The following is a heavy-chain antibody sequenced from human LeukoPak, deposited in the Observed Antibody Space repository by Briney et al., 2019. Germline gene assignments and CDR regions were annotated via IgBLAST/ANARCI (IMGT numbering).Heavy chain of an antibody. D-gene: IGHD3-22*01. CDR2: ISGSGGTT. J-gene: IGHJ4*02. Sequence: PGGSLRLSCAASGFTFSSYAMSWVRQAPGKGLEWVSAISGSGGTTYYADSVKGRFTISRDNSKNTLYLQMNSLRAEDTAVYYCAKSPRVVVTYFDYWGQGTLVTVSS. CDR3: AKSPRVVVTYFDY. CDR1: GFTFSSYA. V-gene: IGHV3-23*01.